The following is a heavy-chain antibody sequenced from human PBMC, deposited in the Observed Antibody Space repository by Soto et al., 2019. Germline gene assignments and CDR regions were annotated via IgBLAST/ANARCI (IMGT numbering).Heavy chain of an antibody. CDR2: ISSTTNYI. Sequence: GGTLRLCCAAYGVTLNRYSMNWVRQAPGKGLEWVSSISSTTNYIYYGDSMKGRFTISRDNAKNSLYLEMNSLRAEDTAVYYCARESEDLTSNFDYWGQGTLVTVSS. J-gene: IGHJ4*02. CDR3: ARESEDLTSNFDY. V-gene: IGHV3-21*06. CDR1: GVTLNRYS.